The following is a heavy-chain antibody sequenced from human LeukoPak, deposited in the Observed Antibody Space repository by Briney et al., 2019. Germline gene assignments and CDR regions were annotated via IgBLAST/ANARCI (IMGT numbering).Heavy chain of an antibody. D-gene: IGHD1-26*01. Sequence: GGSLRLSCAASGFSFSSYAMHWVRQAPGKGLEYVSAISSNGGSTYYANSVKGRFTISRDNSKNTLYLQMGSLRAEDMAVYYCARGSRIVGANAYFDYWGQGTLVTVSS. CDR3: ARGSRIVGANAYFDY. CDR1: GFSFSSYA. V-gene: IGHV3-64*01. J-gene: IGHJ4*02. CDR2: ISSNGGST.